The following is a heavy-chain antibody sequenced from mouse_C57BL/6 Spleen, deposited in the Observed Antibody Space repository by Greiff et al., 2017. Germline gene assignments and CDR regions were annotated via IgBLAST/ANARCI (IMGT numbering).Heavy chain of an antibody. CDR2: ISYDGSN. CDR3: ARGLGRGYFDV. Sequence: EVQVVESGPGLVKPSQSLSLTCSVTGYSITSGYYWNWIRQFPGNKLEWMGYISYDGSNNYNPSLKNRISITRDTSKNQFFLKLNSVTTEDTATYYCARGLGRGYFDVWGTGTTVTVSS. CDR1: GYSITSGYY. D-gene: IGHD4-1*01. J-gene: IGHJ1*03. V-gene: IGHV3-6*01.